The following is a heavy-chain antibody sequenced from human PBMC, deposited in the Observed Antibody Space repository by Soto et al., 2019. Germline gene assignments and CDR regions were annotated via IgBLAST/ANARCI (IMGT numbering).Heavy chain of an antibody. V-gene: IGHV3-7*01. D-gene: IGHD5-18*01. CDR1: GFTFSSYW. CDR2: IKQDGSEK. CDR3: ARDQGYSYFYYYYMDV. Sequence: GGSLRLSCAASGFTFSSYWMSWVRQAPGKGLEWVANIKQDGSEKYYVDSVKGRFTISRDNAKNSLYLQMNSLRAEDTAVYYCARDQGYSYFYYYYMDVWGKGTTVTVSS. J-gene: IGHJ6*03.